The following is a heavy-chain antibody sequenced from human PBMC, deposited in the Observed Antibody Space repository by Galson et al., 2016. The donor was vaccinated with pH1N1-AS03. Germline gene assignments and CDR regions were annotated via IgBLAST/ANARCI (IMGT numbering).Heavy chain of an antibody. D-gene: IGHD1-26*01. CDR2: INPSSGGT. CDR3: ARGGGSSLDY. CDR1: GYTFTRYY. J-gene: IGHJ4*02. V-gene: IGHV1-2*02. Sequence: SVKVSCKASGYTFTRYYMHWVRKAPGQGLEWMGWINPSSGGTKYTQKFQGRVTMTRDTSISTAYMELSRLTSDDTAVYFCARGGGSSLDYWGQGTLVPVSS.